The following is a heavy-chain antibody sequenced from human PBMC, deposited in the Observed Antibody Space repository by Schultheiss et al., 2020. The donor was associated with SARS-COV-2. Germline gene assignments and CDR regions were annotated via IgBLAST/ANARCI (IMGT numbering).Heavy chain of an antibody. CDR2: ISGSGGST. J-gene: IGHJ4*02. CDR1: GFTFSNAW. D-gene: IGHD3-22*01. V-gene: IGHV3-23*01. Sequence: GESLKISFAASGFTFSNAWMNWVRQAPGKGLEWVSAISGSGGSTYYADSVKGRFTISRDNSKNTLYLQMNSLRAEDTAVYYCAKDRGLVVVITTPDYWGQGTLVTVSS. CDR3: AKDRGLVVVITTPDY.